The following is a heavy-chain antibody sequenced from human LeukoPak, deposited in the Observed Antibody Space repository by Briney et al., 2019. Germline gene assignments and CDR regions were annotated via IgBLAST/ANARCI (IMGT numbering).Heavy chain of an antibody. Sequence: GGSLRLSCEASGFSFYDYAMSWVRQAPGKGLEWVSTISYTGGSTYFADSVKGRFTISRDNSKNTLYLQMNSLRAEDTAVYYCAKDGPLMEQWLANEYFQHWGQGTLVTVSS. D-gene: IGHD6-19*01. V-gene: IGHV3-23*01. CDR3: AKDGPLMEQWLANEYFQH. CDR2: ISYTGGST. J-gene: IGHJ1*01. CDR1: GFSFYDYA.